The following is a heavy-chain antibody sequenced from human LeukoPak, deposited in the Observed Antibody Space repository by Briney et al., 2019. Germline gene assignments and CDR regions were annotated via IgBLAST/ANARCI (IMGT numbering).Heavy chain of an antibody. D-gene: IGHD4-17*01. CDR1: GGSISDDGYY. Sequence: PSETLSLTCTVSGGSISDDGYYWSWLRQLPGKGLEWIGHIYYGGTTEYNPSLESRITISVATSKTQFSLKLNSVTAADTAVYYCARGGATVTDYWGQGNLVTVSS. CDR3: ARGGATVTDY. J-gene: IGHJ4*02. CDR2: IYYGGTT. V-gene: IGHV4-31*03.